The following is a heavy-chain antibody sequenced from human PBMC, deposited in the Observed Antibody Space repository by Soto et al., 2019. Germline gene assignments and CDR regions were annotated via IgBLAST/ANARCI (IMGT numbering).Heavy chain of an antibody. Sequence: XGSLRLSCADSGFTSGSYAMSWVRQAPGWGLEWVSAISGSGGSTYYADSVKGRFTISRDNSKNTLYLQMNSLRAEDTAVYYCAKDSYYYDFWSGYSGGPDYWGQGTLVTVSA. D-gene: IGHD3-3*01. J-gene: IGHJ4*02. V-gene: IGHV3-23*01. CDR2: ISGSGGST. CDR3: AKDSYYYDFWSGYSGGPDY. CDR1: GFTSGSYA.